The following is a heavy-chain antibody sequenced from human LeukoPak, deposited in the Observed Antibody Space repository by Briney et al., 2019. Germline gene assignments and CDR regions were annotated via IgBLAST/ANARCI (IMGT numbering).Heavy chain of an antibody. D-gene: IGHD2-15*01. Sequence: SETLSLTCTVSAGSISTSRSYWDWTRQHPMNGLEWFEYIHYSGSTYYNPSLRSRVTISVDTSENQCSLKLRSMTAADTAVYYCARASYCNGGSCHLAYWGQGVLVTVSS. V-gene: IGHV4-31*03. CDR3: ARASYCNGGSCHLAY. J-gene: IGHJ4*02. CDR2: IHYSGST. CDR1: AGSISTSRSY.